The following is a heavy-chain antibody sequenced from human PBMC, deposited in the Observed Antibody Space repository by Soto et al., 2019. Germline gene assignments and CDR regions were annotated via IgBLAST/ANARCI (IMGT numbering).Heavy chain of an antibody. CDR3: ARAENYYDSSGYSAD. CDR1: GYTFNSYG. Sequence: QVQLVQSGAEVKKPGASVKVSCKASGYTFNSYGISWVRQAPGQGLEWMGWISAYNGNTNYAQKLQGRVTMTTDTSTSTAYMELRSLRSDDTAVYYCARAENYYDSSGYSADWGQGTLVTVSS. CDR2: ISAYNGNT. V-gene: IGHV1-18*01. D-gene: IGHD3-22*01. J-gene: IGHJ4*02.